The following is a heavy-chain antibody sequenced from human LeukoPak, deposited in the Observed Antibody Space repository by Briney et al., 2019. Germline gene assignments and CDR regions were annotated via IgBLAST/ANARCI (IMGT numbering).Heavy chain of an antibody. CDR3: ARGAYYYDILTGYYY. J-gene: IGHJ4*02. Sequence: ASVKVSCKASAYTFTSYDINWVRQATGQGLEWMGWMNPNSGNTGYAQKFQGRVTMTRNTSISTAYMELSSLRSEDTAVYYCARGAYYYDILTGYYYCGQGTLVTVSS. CDR1: AYTFTSYD. CDR2: MNPNSGNT. D-gene: IGHD3-9*01. V-gene: IGHV1-8*01.